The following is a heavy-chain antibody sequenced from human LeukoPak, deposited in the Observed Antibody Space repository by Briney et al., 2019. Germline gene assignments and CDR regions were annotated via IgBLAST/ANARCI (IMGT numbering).Heavy chain of an antibody. CDR1: GFTFSSYW. CDR3: ARDSATAMFY. Sequence: GGSLRLSCVVSGFTFSSYWMSWVRQAPGKGLEWVSSMNSRSSYIYYADSVKGRFTISRDNAKNSLYLQMNSLRAEDTAVYYCARDSATAMFYWGQGTLVTVSS. V-gene: IGHV3-21*01. D-gene: IGHD5-18*01. J-gene: IGHJ4*02. CDR2: MNSRSSYI.